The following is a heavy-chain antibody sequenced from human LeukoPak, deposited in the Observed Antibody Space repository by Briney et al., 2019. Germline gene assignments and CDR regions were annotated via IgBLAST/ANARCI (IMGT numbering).Heavy chain of an antibody. CDR3: ARDSMGATRRNDY. Sequence: NPSETLSLTCTVSGGSISSGGYYWSWIRQPPGKGLEWIGYIYHSGSTYYNPSLKSRVTISVDRSKNQFSLKLSSVTAADTAVYYCARDSMGATRRNDYWGQGTLVTVSS. CDR2: IYHSGST. CDR1: GGSISSGGYY. V-gene: IGHV4-30-2*01. J-gene: IGHJ4*02. D-gene: IGHD1-26*01.